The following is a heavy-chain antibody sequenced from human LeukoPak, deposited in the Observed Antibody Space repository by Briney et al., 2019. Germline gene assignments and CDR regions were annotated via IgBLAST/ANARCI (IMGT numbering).Heavy chain of an antibody. CDR2: IYSGGST. Sequence: QAGGSLRLSCAASGFTVSSNYMSWVRQAPGKGLEWVSVIYSGGSTYYADSVKGRFTISRDNSKNTLYLQMNSLRAKDTAVYYCASAHRWELGYWGQGTLVTVSS. CDR1: GFTVSSNY. CDR3: ASAHRWELGY. V-gene: IGHV3-66*01. D-gene: IGHD1-26*01. J-gene: IGHJ4*02.